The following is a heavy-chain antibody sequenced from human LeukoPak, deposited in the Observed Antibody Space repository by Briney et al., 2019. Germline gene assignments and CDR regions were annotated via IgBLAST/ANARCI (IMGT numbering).Heavy chain of an antibody. V-gene: IGHV1-69*04. J-gene: IGHJ4*02. CDR3: AREKNWNLGY. D-gene: IGHD1-1*01. Sequence: SVKVSCKASGGTFSSYAISWVRQAPGQGLEWMGRIIPILGIANYAQKFQGRVTIAADKSTSTAYMELSSLRSEDTAVYYCAREKNWNLGYWGQGTLVTVSS. CDR2: IIPILGIA. CDR1: GGTFSSYA.